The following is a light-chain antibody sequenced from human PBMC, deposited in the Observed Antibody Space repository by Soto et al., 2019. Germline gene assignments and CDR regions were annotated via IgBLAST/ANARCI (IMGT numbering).Light chain of an antibody. J-gene: IGKJ1*01. CDR2: GAS. V-gene: IGKV3-20*01. CDR3: QHYGTSSWT. CDR1: QNIGSNF. Sequence: EIVLTQSPGTLSLSPGESATLSCRASQNIGSNFLAWYQQKPGQAPRLLIYGASSRATGIPDRFSGSGSGTDFTLTISRLEPEDFAMYYCQHYGTSSWTFGQGTKVDIK.